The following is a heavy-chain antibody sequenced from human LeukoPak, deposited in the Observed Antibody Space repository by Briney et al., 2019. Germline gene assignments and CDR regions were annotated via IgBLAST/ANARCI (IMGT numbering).Heavy chain of an antibody. CDR1: GYTFTHHG. Sequence: ASVKVSCKASGYTFTHHGISWVRQAPGQGLEWMGWISCYNGDTHYAQNFQGRVTLTTDTSTSTAYMELRSLRSDDTAVYYCAGESTAFDYWGQGTLVTVPS. J-gene: IGHJ4*02. CDR3: AGESTAFDY. V-gene: IGHV1-18*01. CDR2: ISCYNGDT.